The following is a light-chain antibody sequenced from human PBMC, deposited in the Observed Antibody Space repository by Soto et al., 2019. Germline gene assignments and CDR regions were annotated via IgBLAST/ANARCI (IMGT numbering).Light chain of an antibody. CDR1: QSISSY. Sequence: DIQMTQSPSSLYASVGDRVTITCRASQSISSYLNWYQQKPGKAPKLLIYAASSLQSEVPSRFSGSGSGTDFTLTISSLQPEDFATYYCQQSYSTPYPFGQGTKLEIK. V-gene: IGKV1-39*01. CDR3: QQSYSTPYP. J-gene: IGKJ2*01. CDR2: AAS.